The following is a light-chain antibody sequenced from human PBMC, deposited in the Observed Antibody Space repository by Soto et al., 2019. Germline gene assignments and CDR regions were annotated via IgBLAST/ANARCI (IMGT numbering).Light chain of an antibody. J-gene: IGLJ2*01. V-gene: IGLV2-8*01. CDR2: EVT. CDR3: AAYAGSYRPAV. Sequence: QSVLTQPPSASGSPGQSVTISCTGTRNDIGGFNYVSWYQQHPGRPPKLLIYEVTKRPSGVPARFSGSKSGNAASLTVSGLQAEDEADYFCAAYAGSYRPAVFGGGTKVTVL. CDR1: RNDIGGFNY.